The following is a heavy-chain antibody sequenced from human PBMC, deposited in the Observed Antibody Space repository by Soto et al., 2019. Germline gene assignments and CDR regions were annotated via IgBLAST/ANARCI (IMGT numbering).Heavy chain of an antibody. V-gene: IGHV3-23*01. J-gene: IGHJ5*02. CDR2: ISGSGGST. CDR3: AKGEGCSGGNCYYNWFDP. D-gene: IGHD2-15*01. Sequence: GSLRLSCAASGFTFSSYAMSWVRQAPGKGLEWVSTISGSGGSTYYADSVKGRFTISRDNSKNTLYLQMNSLRVEDTAVYYCAKGEGCSGGNCYYNWFDPWGQGTLVTVSS. CDR1: GFTFSSYA.